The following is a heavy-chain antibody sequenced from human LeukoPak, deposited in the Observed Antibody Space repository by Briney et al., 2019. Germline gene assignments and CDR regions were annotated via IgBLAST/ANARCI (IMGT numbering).Heavy chain of an antibody. CDR1: GGSFRGYY. J-gene: IGHJ4*02. V-gene: IGHV4-34*01. CDR2: INHSGST. D-gene: IGHD3-22*01. CDR3: ARGRAGSSGYRV. Sequence: SETLSLICAVYGGSFRGYYWSWIRQPPGKGLEWIGEINHSGSTNYNPSLKSRVTISVDTSKNQFSLKLSSVTAADTAVYYCARGRAGSSGYRVWGQGTLVTVSS.